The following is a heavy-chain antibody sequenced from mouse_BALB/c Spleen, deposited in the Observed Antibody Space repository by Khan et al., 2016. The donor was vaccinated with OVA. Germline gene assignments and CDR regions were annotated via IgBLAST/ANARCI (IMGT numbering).Heavy chain of an antibody. CDR3: EIGKYYGYYFDY. CDR1: GYSITSGYA. CDR2: ISYSGGT. J-gene: IGHJ2*01. D-gene: IGHD1-1*01. V-gene: IGHV3-2*02. Sequence: EVQLQESGPGLVKPSQSLSLTCTVTGYSITSGYAWNWIRQFPGNKLEWMGYISYSGGTSYNPSLKSRISITRDTSKNQFFLQLNFVTTEDKDTDYCEIGKYYGYYFDYWGQGTTLTVSS.